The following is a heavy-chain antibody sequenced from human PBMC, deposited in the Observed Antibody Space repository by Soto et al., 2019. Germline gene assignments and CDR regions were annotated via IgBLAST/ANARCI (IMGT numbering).Heavy chain of an antibody. J-gene: IGHJ4*02. CDR2: ISSTGHIA. D-gene: IGHD1-1*01. CDR1: GFTFSNYS. CDR3: AREVVTTQWYFDN. V-gene: IGHV3-30-3*01. Sequence: QVQLTESVGGVVQPGGSLRLSSVISGFTFSNYSMHWSRQTPGTGLEWVAVISSTGHIAGYAGSVKGRFIVSRDNSRNTLYLQMNSLRVEDTAVYYSAREVVTTQWYFDNWGQGIQVTVSS.